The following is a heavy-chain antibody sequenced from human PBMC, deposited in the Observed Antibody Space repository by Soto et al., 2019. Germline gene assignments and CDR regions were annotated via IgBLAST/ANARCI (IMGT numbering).Heavy chain of an antibody. CDR1: GGSIGYYY. CDR3: ARCYGSGSYYNGLFEH. D-gene: IGHD3-10*01. J-gene: IGHJ4*02. Sequence: SETLSLTCSISGGSIGYYYWSWIRQPPGKGLEWIGYIYYSGSTTYNPSLKSRVTISVDTSKNKCFLNLSSVTAADTAVYYCARCYGSGSYYNGLFEHWRQGTLVTVSS. V-gene: IGHV4-59*01. CDR2: IYYSGST.